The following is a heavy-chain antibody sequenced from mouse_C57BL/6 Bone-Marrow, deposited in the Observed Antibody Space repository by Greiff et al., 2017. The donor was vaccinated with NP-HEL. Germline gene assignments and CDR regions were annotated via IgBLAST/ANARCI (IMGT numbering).Heavy chain of an antibody. Sequence: VKLMESGPELVKPGASVKISCKASGYAFSSSWMNWVKQRPGKGLEWIGRIYPGDGDTNYNGKFKGKATLTADKSSSTAYMQLSSLTSEDSAVYFCARSSFYFWGQGTTLTVSS. J-gene: IGHJ2*01. CDR3: ARSSFYF. V-gene: IGHV1-82*01. CDR1: GYAFSSSW. CDR2: IYPGDGDT. D-gene: IGHD1-1*01.